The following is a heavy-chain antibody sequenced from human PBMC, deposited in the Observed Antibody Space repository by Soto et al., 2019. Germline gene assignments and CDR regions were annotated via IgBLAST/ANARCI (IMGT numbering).Heavy chain of an antibody. D-gene: IGHD6-13*01. CDR3: ARQGQAYSSSRRVGDV. CDR2: IIPIFGTA. Sequence: SVKVSCKASGGTFSSYAISWVRQAPGQGLEWMGGIIPIFGTANYAQKFQGRVTITADKSTSTAYMELSSLRSEGTAVYYCARQGQAYSSSRRVGDVWGQGTTVTVSS. V-gene: IGHV1-69*06. CDR1: GGTFSSYA. J-gene: IGHJ6*02.